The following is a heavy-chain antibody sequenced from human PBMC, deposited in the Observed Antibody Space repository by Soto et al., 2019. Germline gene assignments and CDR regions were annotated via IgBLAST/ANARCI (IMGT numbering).Heavy chain of an antibody. Sequence: ASETLSLTCAVYGGSFSGYYWSWIRQPPGKGLEWIGEINHSGSTNYNPSLKSRVTISVDTSKNQFSLKLSSVTAADTAVYYCARGGASSYFYYYYYGMDVWGQGTTVTVSS. J-gene: IGHJ6*02. V-gene: IGHV4-34*01. CDR3: ARGGASSYFYYYYYGMDV. CDR1: GGSFSGYY. D-gene: IGHD6-6*01. CDR2: INHSGST.